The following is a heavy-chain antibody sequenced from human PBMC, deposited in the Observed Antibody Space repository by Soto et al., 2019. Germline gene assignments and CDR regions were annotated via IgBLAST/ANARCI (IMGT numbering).Heavy chain of an antibody. Sequence: QVQLQESGPGLVKPSQTLSLTCTVSGGSISSGGYYWSWIRQHPGKGLEWIGYIYYSGSTYYNPSLKCRVTISVDTSKNQFSLKLSSVTAADTAVYYCARAKDDSSGYYYGALDYWGQGTLVTVSS. CDR3: ARAKDDSSGYYYGALDY. CDR1: GGSISSGGYY. D-gene: IGHD3-22*01. CDR2: IYYSGST. V-gene: IGHV4-31*03. J-gene: IGHJ4*02.